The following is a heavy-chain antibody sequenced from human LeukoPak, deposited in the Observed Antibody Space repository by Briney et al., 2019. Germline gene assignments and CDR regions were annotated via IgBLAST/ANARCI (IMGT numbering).Heavy chain of an antibody. J-gene: IGHJ4*02. CDR2: IYYSGST. Sequence: SETLSLTCTVSGGSISSYYWSWFRQPPGKGLEWIGYIYYSGSTNYNPSLKSRVTMSVDTSKNQFSLKLSSVTAADTAVYYCASHCSSTSCYGLFDYWGQGTLVTVSS. CDR3: ASHCSSTSCYGLFDY. D-gene: IGHD2-2*01. V-gene: IGHV4-59*01. CDR1: GGSISSYY.